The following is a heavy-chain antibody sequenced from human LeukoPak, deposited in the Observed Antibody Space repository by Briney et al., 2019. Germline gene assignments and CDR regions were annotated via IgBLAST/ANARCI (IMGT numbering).Heavy chain of an antibody. V-gene: IGHV3-66*04. Sequence: GGSLRLSCAASGFTVSSDYVNWVRQAPGKGLEWGSVIYSDGSTYYADSVKGRFTISRDKSKNTLYLQLNSLRAEDTAVYFCARQSGGPYNWFDPWGQGTLVTVSS. CDR3: ARQSGGPYNWFDP. CDR1: GFTVSSDY. D-gene: IGHD2-15*01. J-gene: IGHJ5*02. CDR2: IYSDGST.